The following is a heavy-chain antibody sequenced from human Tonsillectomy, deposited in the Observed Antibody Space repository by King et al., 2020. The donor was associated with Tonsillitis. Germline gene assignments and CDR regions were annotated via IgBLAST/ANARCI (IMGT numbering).Heavy chain of an antibody. V-gene: IGHV4-59*08. D-gene: IGHD5-12*01. CDR1: GGSISSYY. CDR3: SRHGGGYVPFSSYWYFDL. CDR2: IYYSGST. J-gene: IGHJ2*01. Sequence: VQLQESGPGLVKPSETLSLTCTVSGGSISSYYWSWVRQPPGKGLEWIGYIYYSGSTNYNPPLKSRVTISVDTSKNQFSLKLSSVTAADTAVYYCSRHGGGYVPFSSYWYFDLWGRGTLVTVSS.